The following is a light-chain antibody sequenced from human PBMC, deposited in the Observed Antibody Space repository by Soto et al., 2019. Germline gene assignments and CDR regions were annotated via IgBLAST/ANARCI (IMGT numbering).Light chain of an antibody. CDR1: SSDVGGYNY. J-gene: IGLJ1*01. CDR2: DVS. V-gene: IGLV2-14*01. Sequence: QSVLTQPASVSGSPGQSITISCTGTSSDVGGYNYVSLYQQQPGKAPKLMIYDVSNRPSGVSNRFSGSKSGNTASLTISGLQAEDEADYYCSSYTSSSTLYVFGTGTKVTVL. CDR3: SSYTSSSTLYV.